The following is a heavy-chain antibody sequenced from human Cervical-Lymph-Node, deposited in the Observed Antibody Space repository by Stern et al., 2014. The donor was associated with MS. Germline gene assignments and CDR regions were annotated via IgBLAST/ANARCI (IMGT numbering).Heavy chain of an antibody. J-gene: IGHJ4*02. CDR1: GITLSDSA. D-gene: IGHD1-7*01. Sequence: VHLGESGGGVVQPGGSLKLSCAASGITLSDSAVHWVRQASGKGLEWVGRLRTKPHSYATAYAASVKDRFTISRDDSKNMAYLQMNSLKTEDTAVYYCTSEPLDWTYYFDHWGQGTLVTVSS. CDR2: LRTKPHSYAT. CDR3: TSEPLDWTYYFDH. V-gene: IGHV3-73*01.